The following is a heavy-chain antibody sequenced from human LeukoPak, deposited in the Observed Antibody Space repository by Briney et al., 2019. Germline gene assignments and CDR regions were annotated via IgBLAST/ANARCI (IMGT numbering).Heavy chain of an antibody. D-gene: IGHD3-22*01. Sequence: SETLSLTXTVSGGSISSYYWSWIRQPPGKGLEWIGYIYYSGSTNYNPSLKSRVTISVDTSKNQFSLKLSSVTAADTAVYYCAGTTYYYDSSGYYPGYWGQGTLVTVSS. CDR1: GGSISSYY. CDR3: AGTTYYYDSSGYYPGY. CDR2: IYYSGST. V-gene: IGHV4-59*01. J-gene: IGHJ4*02.